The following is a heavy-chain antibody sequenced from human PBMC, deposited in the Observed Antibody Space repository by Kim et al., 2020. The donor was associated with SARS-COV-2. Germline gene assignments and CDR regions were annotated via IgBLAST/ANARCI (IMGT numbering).Heavy chain of an antibody. J-gene: IGHJ4*02. Sequence: VKGRFTISRDNAKNSLYLQMNSLRAEDTAVYYCARDGVRGVITVSGHFDYWGQGTLVTVSS. D-gene: IGHD3-10*01. V-gene: IGHV3-7*04. CDR3: ARDGVRGVITVSGHFDY.